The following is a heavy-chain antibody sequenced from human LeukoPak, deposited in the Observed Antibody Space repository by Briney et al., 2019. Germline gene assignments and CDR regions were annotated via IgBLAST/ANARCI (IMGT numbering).Heavy chain of an antibody. CDR3: ARGPPPDFDY. CDR2: IHPSGST. V-gene: IGHV4-61*02. CDR1: GGSISSGSYY. Sequence: PSETLSLTCTVSGGSISSGSYYWTWIRQPAGKGLEWIGRIHPSGSTNYNPSLKSRVTLSVDTSKNQFSLKLSSVTAADTAVYYCARGPPPDFDYWGRGTLVTVSS. J-gene: IGHJ4*02.